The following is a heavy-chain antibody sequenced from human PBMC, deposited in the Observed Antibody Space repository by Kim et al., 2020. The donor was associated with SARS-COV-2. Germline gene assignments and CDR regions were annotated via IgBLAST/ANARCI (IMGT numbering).Heavy chain of an antibody. Sequence: SETLSLTCSVSGGSISNSYYYWGWIRQPPGKGLEWIGTIYYSGYTSYNPSLKSRVTISVDTSKNQFSLRLNSVTAADTAVYYCARYRGRAGYSSGWQKWGNDYWGQGALVTVSS. D-gene: IGHD6-19*01. V-gene: IGHV4-39*01. CDR3: ARYRGRAGYSSGWQKWGNDY. CDR2: IYYSGYT. CDR1: GGSISNSYYY. J-gene: IGHJ4*02.